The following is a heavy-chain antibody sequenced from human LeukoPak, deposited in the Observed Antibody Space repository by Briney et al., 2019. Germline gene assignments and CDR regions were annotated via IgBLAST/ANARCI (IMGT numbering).Heavy chain of an antibody. CDR1: GGSISSSSYY. CDR2: IYYSGST. J-gene: IGHJ3*02. Sequence: SETLSLTCTVSGGSISSSSYYWGWIRQPPGKGLEWIGSIYYSGSTYYNPSLKSRVTISVDTSKNQCSLKLSSVTAADTAVYYCASWALLGYCSGGSCLLRGAFDIWGQGTMVTVSS. D-gene: IGHD2-15*01. CDR3: ASWALLGYCSGGSCLLRGAFDI. V-gene: IGHV4-39*01.